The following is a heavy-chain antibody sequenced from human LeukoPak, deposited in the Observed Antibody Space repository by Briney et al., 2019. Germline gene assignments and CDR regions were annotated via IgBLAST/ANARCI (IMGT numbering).Heavy chain of an antibody. CDR1: GGSISSYY. V-gene: IGHV4-59*08. D-gene: IGHD6-19*01. CDR2: IYYSGST. J-gene: IGHJ6*02. CDR3: ARWADGMDV. Sequence: SETLSLTCTVSGGSISSYYWSWIRQPPGKGLEWIGYIYYSGSTNYNPSLKSRVTISVDTSKNQFSLKLSSVTAADSAVYYCARWADGMDVWGQGTTVTVSS.